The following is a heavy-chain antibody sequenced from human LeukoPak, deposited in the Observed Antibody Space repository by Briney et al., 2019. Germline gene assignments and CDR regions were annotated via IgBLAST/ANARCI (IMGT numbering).Heavy chain of an antibody. CDR2: INPGGGST. D-gene: IGHD3-22*01. CDR3: ARDLSSGYSWFDP. CDR1: GYTFTSYD. Sequence: ASVKVSCKASGYTFTSYDINWVRQATGQGLEWMGIINPGGGSTSYAQKFQGRVTMTRDTSTSTVYMELSSLRSEDTAVYYCARDLSSGYSWFDPWGQGTLVTVSS. V-gene: IGHV1-46*01. J-gene: IGHJ5*02.